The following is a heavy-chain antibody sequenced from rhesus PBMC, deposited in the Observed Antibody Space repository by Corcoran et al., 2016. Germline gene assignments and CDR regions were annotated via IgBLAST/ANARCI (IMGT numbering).Heavy chain of an antibody. J-gene: IGHJ3*01. CDR1: GASISSNY. CDR3: ARNSRRLSDAFDF. Sequence: QVQLQESGPGLVKPSATLSLTCAVSGASISSNYWRWIRQPPGEGLEWLGRIEGGGGGTDYNPYRSSRVTISTDTAKNQCSLKLRSVTAADTAVYDWARNSRRLSDAFDFWGQGLMVTVSS. CDR2: IEGGGGGT. V-gene: IGHV4-160*01.